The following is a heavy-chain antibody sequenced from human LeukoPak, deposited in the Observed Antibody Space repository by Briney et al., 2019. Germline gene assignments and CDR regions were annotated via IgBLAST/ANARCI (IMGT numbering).Heavy chain of an antibody. Sequence: PGGSLRLSCAASGFAFSTYAMNWVRQAPGKGLEWVSYITNNGSTIYYADSVKGRFTISRDKAENSLYLQMNSLRAEDTAVYYCARDQGCSSTNCYSLFFHYWGQGTLVTVSS. J-gene: IGHJ4*02. D-gene: IGHD2-2*01. CDR3: ARDQGCSSTNCYSLFFHY. CDR1: GFAFSTYA. V-gene: IGHV3-48*03. CDR2: ITNNGSTI.